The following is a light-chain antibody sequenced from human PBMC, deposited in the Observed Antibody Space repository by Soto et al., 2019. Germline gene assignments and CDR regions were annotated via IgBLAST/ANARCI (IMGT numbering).Light chain of an antibody. CDR3: QEYDNSRWT. Sequence: ESVLTQSPGTLSLSPGERATLSCRASQSVSSSFLAWYQLKPGQAPRLLIYGASSRATGIPDRFSGSGSGTAFTLTISRLEPEDFAVYYCQEYDNSRWTFGQGTKVEIK. CDR2: GAS. CDR1: QSVSSSF. V-gene: IGKV3-20*01. J-gene: IGKJ1*01.